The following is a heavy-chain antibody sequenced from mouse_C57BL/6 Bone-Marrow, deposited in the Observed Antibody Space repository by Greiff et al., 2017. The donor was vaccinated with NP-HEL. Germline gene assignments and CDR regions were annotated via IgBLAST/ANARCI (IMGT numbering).Heavy chain of an antibody. CDR1: GYTFTSYW. D-gene: IGHD2-2*01. V-gene: IGHV1-53*01. CDR3: ARGGGLWLEGPYYFDY. CDR2: INPSNGGT. J-gene: IGHJ2*01. Sequence: QVQLQQPGTELVKPGASVKLSCKASGYTFTSYWMHWVKQRPGQGLEWIGNINPSNGGTNYNEKFKSKATLTVDKSSSTAYMQLSSLTSEDSAVYYCARGGGLWLEGPYYFDYWGQGTTLTVSS.